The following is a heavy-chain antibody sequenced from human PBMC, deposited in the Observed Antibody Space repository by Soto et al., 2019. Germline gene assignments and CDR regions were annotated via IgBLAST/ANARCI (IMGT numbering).Heavy chain of an antibody. J-gene: IGHJ4*02. CDR3: ARYRREAVAGYTLDN. CDR1: GYSIRGGYY. Sequence: SETLSLTCRVSGYSIRGGYYWAWMRRPPGKELEWIGYVYNSGSTNYNPSLKSRVTISEDTSKSQFSLKVNSMTAADTAVYYCARYRREAVAGYTLDNWGQGILVTVSS. V-gene: IGHV4-59*13. CDR2: VYNSGST. D-gene: IGHD6-13*01.